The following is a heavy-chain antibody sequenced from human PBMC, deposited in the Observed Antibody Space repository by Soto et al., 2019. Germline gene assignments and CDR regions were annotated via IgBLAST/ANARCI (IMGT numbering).Heavy chain of an antibody. CDR1: GFTFSSYA. V-gene: IGHV3-30-3*01. D-gene: IGHD3-22*01. CDR3: ARDPLNYYDSSPNDAFDI. J-gene: IGHJ3*02. Sequence: LRLSCAASGFTFSSYAMHWVRQAPGKGLEWVAVISYDGSNKYYADSVKGRFTISRDNSKNTLYLQMNSLRAEDTAVYYCARDPLNYYDSSPNDAFDIWGQGTMVTVSS. CDR2: ISYDGSNK.